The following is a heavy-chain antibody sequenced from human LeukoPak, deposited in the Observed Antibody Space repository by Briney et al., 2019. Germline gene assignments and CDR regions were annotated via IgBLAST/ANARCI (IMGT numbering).Heavy chain of an antibody. V-gene: IGHV1-18*01. J-gene: IGHJ3*02. CDR1: GYTFTNYG. CDR2: ISAYNANT. CDR3: ARGINWNYAFDI. Sequence: ASVKVSCKASGYTFTNYGITWVRQAPGQGLEWMGWISAYNANTNYAQKLQGRVTMTTDTSTSTAYMELRSLRSDDTAVYYCARGINWNYAFDIWGQGTMVTVSS. D-gene: IGHD1-7*01.